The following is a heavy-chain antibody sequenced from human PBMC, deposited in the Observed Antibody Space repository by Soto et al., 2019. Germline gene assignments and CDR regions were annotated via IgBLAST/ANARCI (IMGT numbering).Heavy chain of an antibody. CDR1: GGTCSSYA. V-gene: IGHV1-69*12. Sequence: QVQLVQSGAAVKKPGSSVKVSCRASGGTCSSYAISWVRQAPGQGLEWMGGIIPIFGTANYAQKFQGRVTITADESTSTAYMELSSLRSEDTAVYYCVSDSPMVEGYYHYYDMDVWGQGTTVTVSS. CDR2: IIPIFGTA. D-gene: IGHD2-8*01. J-gene: IGHJ6*02. CDR3: VSDSPMVEGYYHYYDMDV.